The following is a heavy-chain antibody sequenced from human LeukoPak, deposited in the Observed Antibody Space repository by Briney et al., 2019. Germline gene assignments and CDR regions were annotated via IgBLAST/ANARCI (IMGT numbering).Heavy chain of an antibody. CDR2: ISSSSSTI. Sequence: GGSLRLSCAASGFTFSSYSMNWVRQAPGKGLEWVSYISSSSSTIYYADSVKGRFTISRDNAKNSLYLQMNSLRAEDTAVYYCARDHDSGGSCYSHWGQGTLVTVSS. V-gene: IGHV3-48*01. D-gene: IGHD2-15*01. J-gene: IGHJ4*02. CDR3: ARDHDSGGSCYSH. CDR1: GFTFSSYS.